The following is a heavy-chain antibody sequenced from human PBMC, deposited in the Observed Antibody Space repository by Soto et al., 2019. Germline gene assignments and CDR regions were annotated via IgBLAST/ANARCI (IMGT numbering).Heavy chain of an antibody. V-gene: IGHV2-26*01. CDR1: GFSLSNARMG. CDR2: IFSNDEK. D-gene: IGHD2-21*02. J-gene: IGHJ6*02. CDR3: ARMGPPYGGNSTNNYYYYYGMDV. Sequence: SGPTLVNPTETLTLTCTVSGFSLSNARMGVSWIRQPPGKALEWLAHIFSNDEKSYSTSLKSRLTISKDTSKSQVVLTMTNMDPVDTATYYCARMGPPYGGNSTNNYYYYYGMDVWGQGTTVTGSS.